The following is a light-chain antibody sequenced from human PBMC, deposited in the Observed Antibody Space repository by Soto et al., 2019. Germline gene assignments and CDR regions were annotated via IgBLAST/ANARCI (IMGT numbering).Light chain of an antibody. CDR2: GAS. J-gene: IGKJ2*01. V-gene: IGKV3-11*01. CDR1: QSVGSY. CDR3: HQRGKWPRT. Sequence: EIVLTQSPATLSLSPGERATLSCRASQSVGSYLAWYQHKPGQAPRLLIYGASNRATDIPARFSGSGSGTDFTLTISSLGSQDFAVYFCHQRGKWPRTFGQGTKLEIK.